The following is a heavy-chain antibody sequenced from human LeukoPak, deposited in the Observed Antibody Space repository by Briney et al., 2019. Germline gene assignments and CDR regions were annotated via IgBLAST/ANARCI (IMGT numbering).Heavy chain of an antibody. CDR2: INPNSGGT. CDR3: ARVGWFGELMDLDY. J-gene: IGHJ4*02. Sequence: ASVKVSCKASGYTFTGYYMHWVRQAPGQGLEWMGWINPNSGGTNYAQKFQGRVTMTRDKSISTAYMDLSSLRSDDTAVYYCARVGWFGELMDLDYWGQGTLVTVSS. V-gene: IGHV1-2*02. D-gene: IGHD3-10*01. CDR1: GYTFTGYY.